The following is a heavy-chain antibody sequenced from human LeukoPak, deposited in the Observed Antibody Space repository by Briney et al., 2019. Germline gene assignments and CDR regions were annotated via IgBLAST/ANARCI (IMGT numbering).Heavy chain of an antibody. D-gene: IGHD5-12*01. Sequence: PSQTLSLTCTVSGGSINSGTSYWNWIRQPAGKGLEWIGRIASSGSTNNNPSLRSRVTISIDTSKNQFSLKLSSVTAADTAVYYCARDGRYSGYKVYFDFWGHGTLVTVSS. J-gene: IGHJ4*01. CDR3: ARDGRYSGYKVYFDF. V-gene: IGHV4-61*02. CDR1: GGSINSGTSY. CDR2: IASSGST.